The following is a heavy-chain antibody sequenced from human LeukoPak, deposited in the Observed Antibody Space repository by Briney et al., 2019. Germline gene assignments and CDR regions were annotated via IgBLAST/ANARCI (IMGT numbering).Heavy chain of an antibody. CDR1: GGSISSYY. CDR3: ARGIAARDYFDY. D-gene: IGHD6-6*01. J-gene: IGHJ4*02. CDR2: IYYSGST. V-gene: IGHV4-59*01. Sequence: ASETLSLTCTVSGGSISSYYWSWIRQPPGKGLEWIGYIYYSGSTNYNPSLKSRVTISVDTSKNQFSLKLSSVTAADTAVYYCARGIAARDYFDYWGQGTLVTVSS.